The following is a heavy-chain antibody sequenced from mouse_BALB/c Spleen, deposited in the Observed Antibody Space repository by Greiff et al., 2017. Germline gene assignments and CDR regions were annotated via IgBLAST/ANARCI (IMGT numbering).Heavy chain of an antibody. D-gene: IGHD1-1*01. V-gene: IGHV5-12-1*01. Sequence: EVQRVESGGGLVKPGGSLKLSCAASGFAFSSYDMSWVRQTPEKRLEWVAYISSGGGSTYYPDTVKGRFTISRDNAKNTLYLQMSSLKSEDTAMYYCARHDYYGSSYGYWGQGTTLTVSS. J-gene: IGHJ2*01. CDR1: GFAFSSYD. CDR2: ISSGGGST. CDR3: ARHDYYGSSYGY.